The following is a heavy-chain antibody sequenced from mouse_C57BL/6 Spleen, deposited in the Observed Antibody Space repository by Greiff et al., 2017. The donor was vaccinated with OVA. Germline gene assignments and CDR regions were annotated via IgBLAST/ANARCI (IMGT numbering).Heavy chain of an antibody. CDR2: IDPSDSYT. Sequence: QVQLQQPGAELVMPGASVKLSCKASGYTFTSYWMHWVKQRPGQGLEWIGEIDPSDSYTNYNQKFKGKSTLTVDKSSSTAYMQLSSLTSEDSAVYCCARLLRYYFDYWGQGTTLTVSS. J-gene: IGHJ2*01. CDR3: ARLLRYYFDY. CDR1: GYTFTSYW. D-gene: IGHD1-1*01. V-gene: IGHV1-69*01.